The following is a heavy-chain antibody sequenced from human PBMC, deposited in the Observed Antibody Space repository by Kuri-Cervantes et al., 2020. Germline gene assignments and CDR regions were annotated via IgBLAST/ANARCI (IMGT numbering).Heavy chain of an antibody. Sequence: GSLRLSCSVSGGSISSSYYWSWIRQPPGKGLEWIGYIYYSGSTNYNPSLKSRVIISVDTSKNQFSLKLFSATAADTAVYYCARGPDSNYDFDYWGQGTLVTVSS. CDR2: IYYSGST. D-gene: IGHD4-11*01. CDR3: ARGPDSNYDFDY. CDR1: GGSISSSYY. J-gene: IGHJ4*02. V-gene: IGHV4-59*01.